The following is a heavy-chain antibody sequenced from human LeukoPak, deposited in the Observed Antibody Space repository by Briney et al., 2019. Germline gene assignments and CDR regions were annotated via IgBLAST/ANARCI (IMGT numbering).Heavy chain of an antibody. CDR1: GGSFSGYY. CDR3: AKYQQQLAN. J-gene: IGHJ4*02. CDR2: INHSGST. Sequence: SEALSLTCAVYGGSFSGYYWSWIRQPPGKGLEWIGEINHSGSTNYNPSLKSRVTISVDTSKNQFSLKLSSVTAADTAVYYCAKYQQQLANWGQGTLVTVSS. V-gene: IGHV4-34*01. D-gene: IGHD6-13*01.